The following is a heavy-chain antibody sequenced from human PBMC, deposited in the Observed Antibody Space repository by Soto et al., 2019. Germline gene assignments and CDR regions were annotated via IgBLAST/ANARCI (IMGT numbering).Heavy chain of an antibody. D-gene: IGHD5-18*01. CDR3: AAVDTAMVDYYYYGMDV. J-gene: IGHJ6*02. CDR2: IYYSGST. Sequence: SETLSLTCTVSGGSISSSSYYWGWIRQPPGKGLEWIGSIYYSGSTYYNPSLKSRVTISVDTSKNQFSLKLSSVTAADTAVYYCAAVDTAMVDYYYYGMDVWGQGTTLNVSS. V-gene: IGHV4-39*01. CDR1: GGSISSSSYY.